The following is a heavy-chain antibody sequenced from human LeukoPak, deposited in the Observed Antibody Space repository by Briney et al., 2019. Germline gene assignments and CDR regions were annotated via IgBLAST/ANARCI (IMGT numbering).Heavy chain of an antibody. CDR2: IKQDGSEK. CDR3: AKYMGYSSSWIEN. J-gene: IGHJ4*02. Sequence: GGSLRLSCAASGFTFSRHWMSWVRQAPGKGLEWVANIKQDGSEKYYVDSVKGRFTISRDNAKNSLYLQMNSLRAEDTAVYYCAKYMGYSSSWIENWGQGTPVAVSS. CDR1: GFTFSRHW. D-gene: IGHD6-13*01. V-gene: IGHV3-7*05.